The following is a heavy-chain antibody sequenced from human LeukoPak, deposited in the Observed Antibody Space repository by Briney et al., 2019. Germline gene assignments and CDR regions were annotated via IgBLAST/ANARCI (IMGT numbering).Heavy chain of an antibody. Sequence: GGSLRLSCAASGFTFSSHAMSWVRQAPGKGLEWVSGISGSGGSTYYTDSVKGRFTISRDNSKNTLYLQMNSLRAEDTAVYYCASVLGLPYYVDYWGQGTLVTVSS. D-gene: IGHD7-27*01. J-gene: IGHJ4*02. CDR3: ASVLGLPYYVDY. CDR2: ISGSGGST. CDR1: GFTFSSHA. V-gene: IGHV3-23*01.